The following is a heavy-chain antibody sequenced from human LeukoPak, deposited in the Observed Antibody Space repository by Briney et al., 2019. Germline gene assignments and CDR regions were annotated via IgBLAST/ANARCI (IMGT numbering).Heavy chain of an antibody. CDR2: ISSSSTI. Sequence: GGSLRLSCAASGFTFSSYSMNWVRQAPGKGLEWVSYISSSSTIYYADSVKGRFTISRDNAKNSLYLQMNSLRDEDTAVYYCARGGAGRYCSGGSCYQREDYWGQGTLVPSPQ. CDR3: ARGGAGRYCSGGSCYQREDY. CDR1: GFTFSSYS. D-gene: IGHD2-15*01. V-gene: IGHV3-48*02. J-gene: IGHJ4*02.